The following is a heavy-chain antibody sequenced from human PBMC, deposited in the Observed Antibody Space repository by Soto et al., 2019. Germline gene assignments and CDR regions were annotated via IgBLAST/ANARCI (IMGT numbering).Heavy chain of an antibody. Sequence: PSETLSLTCTVSVASISSGGYYWSWIRQHPGEGLEWIGYIYYSGSTSYNPSLKSRVTISVDTSKNQFSLKLSSVTDADTAVYYCARESKYDTSGYPPLLAPWGQGTLVTVSS. J-gene: IGHJ5*02. CDR3: ARESKYDTSGYPPLLAP. D-gene: IGHD3-22*01. CDR2: IYYSGST. V-gene: IGHV4-31*03. CDR1: VASISSGGYY.